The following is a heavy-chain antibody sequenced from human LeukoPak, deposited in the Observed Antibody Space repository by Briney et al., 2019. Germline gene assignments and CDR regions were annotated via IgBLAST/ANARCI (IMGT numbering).Heavy chain of an antibody. Sequence: ASVKISCKASGYTFTGHYMHWVQQAPGKGLEWLGRVDPEDGETIYAERFQGRVTIAADTSTDTVYMELSSLRSEDTAVHYCATVPSYDSSGQKGYFDYWGQGTLVTVSS. CDR1: GYTFTGHY. V-gene: IGHV1-69-2*01. CDR2: VDPEDGET. J-gene: IGHJ4*02. CDR3: ATVPSYDSSGQKGYFDY. D-gene: IGHD3-22*01.